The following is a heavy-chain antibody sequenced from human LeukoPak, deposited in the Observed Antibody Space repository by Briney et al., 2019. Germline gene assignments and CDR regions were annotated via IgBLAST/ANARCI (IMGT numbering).Heavy chain of an antibody. CDR1: GGSISSYY. CDR3: ASSGAAGDYDY. V-gene: IGHV4-4*07. Sequence: PSETLSLTCTVSGGSISSYYWSWIGQPAGKGLEWIGSIYTSGSTNYNPSLKSRVTMSVDTSKNQFSLKLSSVTAADTSVYYCASSGAAGDYDYWGQGTLVTVSS. J-gene: IGHJ4*02. D-gene: IGHD6-25*01. CDR2: IYTSGST.